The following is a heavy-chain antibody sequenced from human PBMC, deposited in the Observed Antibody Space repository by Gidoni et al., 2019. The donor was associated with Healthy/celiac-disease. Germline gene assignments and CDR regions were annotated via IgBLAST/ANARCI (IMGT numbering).Heavy chain of an antibody. J-gene: IGHJ4*02. Sequence: WIGEINHSGSTNYNPPLKSRVTISVDTSKNQFSLKLSSVTAADTAVYYCARRPVLRFLEWLLFGFDYWGQGTLVTVSS. V-gene: IGHV4-34*01. CDR2: INHSGST. CDR3: ARRPVLRFLEWLLFGFDY. D-gene: IGHD3-3*01.